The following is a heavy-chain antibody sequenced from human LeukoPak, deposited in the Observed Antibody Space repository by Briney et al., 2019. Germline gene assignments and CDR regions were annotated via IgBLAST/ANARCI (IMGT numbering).Heavy chain of an antibody. J-gene: IGHJ3*01. Sequence: SETLSLTCTVSGASISNYYWTWVRQPAAQGLEWIGRFHPSGSTNYNPSLKSRVTMSLDTSKDQFSLNLTSVTAADTAVYYCASLSSGAAFDVWGQGTMVTVSS. CDR2: FHPSGST. CDR1: GASISNYY. D-gene: IGHD3-22*01. CDR3: ASLSSGAAFDV. V-gene: IGHV4-4*07.